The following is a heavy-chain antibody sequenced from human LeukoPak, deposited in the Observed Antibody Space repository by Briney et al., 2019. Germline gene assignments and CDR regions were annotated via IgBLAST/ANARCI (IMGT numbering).Heavy chain of an antibody. CDR3: ARDRAGSCPDY. D-gene: IGHD3-10*01. Sequence: GGSLRLSCAPSGFTFSTFGMHWVRQAPGKGLEWVAVIWHDGGNKYYADSVKGRFTISRDNSKNTMYLQMNSLRAEDTAVYYCARDRAGSCPDYWGQGTLVTVSS. CDR1: GFTFSTFG. J-gene: IGHJ4*02. CDR2: IWHDGGNK. V-gene: IGHV3-33*01.